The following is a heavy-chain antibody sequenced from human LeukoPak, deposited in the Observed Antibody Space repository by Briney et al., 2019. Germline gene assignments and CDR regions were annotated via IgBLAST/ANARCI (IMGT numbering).Heavy chain of an antibody. CDR2: ISDTGSST. V-gene: IGHV3-23*01. D-gene: IGHD3-9*01. J-gene: IGHJ4*02. Sequence: GGSLRLSCAASGITFGSFAMTWVRQAPGKGLEWVSAISDTGSSTYYADHVKGRFTISRDNSKNTLYLQMNSLRAEDTAVFYCAKAYFDWSPNNPYFFDYWGQGTLVTVSS. CDR3: AKAYFDWSPNNPYFFDY. CDR1: GITFGSFA.